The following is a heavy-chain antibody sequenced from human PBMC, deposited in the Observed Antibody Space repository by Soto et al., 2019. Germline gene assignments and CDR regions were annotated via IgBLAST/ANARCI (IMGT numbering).Heavy chain of an antibody. J-gene: IGHJ4*02. CDR3: ARQPPKWLVPYDY. D-gene: IGHD6-19*01. CDR2: TIPIFGTA. Sequence: SVKVSCKASGGTFSSYAISWVRQAPGQGLEWMGGTIPIFGTANYAQKLQGRVTMTTDTSTSTAYMELRSLRSDDTAVYYCARQPPKWLVPYDYWGQGTLVTVSS. V-gene: IGHV1-69*05. CDR1: GGTFSSYA.